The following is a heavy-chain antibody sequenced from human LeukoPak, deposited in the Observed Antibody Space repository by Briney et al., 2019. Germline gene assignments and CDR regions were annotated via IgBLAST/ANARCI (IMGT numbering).Heavy chain of an antibody. CDR1: GYSFNSYY. D-gene: IGHD5-18*01. V-gene: IGHV1-46*02. J-gene: IGHJ4*02. CDR3: AVGLVVDSAMEHGGY. Sequence: ASVKVSCKASGYSFNSYYIHWVRQAPGEGLEWVGKIKPSGGSTGYAQSFQGRVTMTRDTSTDTVYMELSSLRSEDTAVYYCAVGLVVDSAMEHGGYWGQGTLVTVSS. CDR2: IKPSGGST.